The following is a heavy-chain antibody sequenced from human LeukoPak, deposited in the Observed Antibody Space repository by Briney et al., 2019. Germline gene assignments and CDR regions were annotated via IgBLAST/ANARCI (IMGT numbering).Heavy chain of an antibody. J-gene: IGHJ3*01. D-gene: IGHD3-9*01. CDR3: ATPILTYPDRA. V-gene: IGHV3-15*01. CDR2: IKSKSDGETT. CDR1: GFTFSNAW. Sequence: PGGSLRLSCTASGFTFSNAWMTWVRQAPGLGLEWVGRIKSKSDGETTNYAAPVKGRFTISRDDSKNTLYLQMNSLKIEDTALYYCATPILTYPDRAWDQGTMVTVSP.